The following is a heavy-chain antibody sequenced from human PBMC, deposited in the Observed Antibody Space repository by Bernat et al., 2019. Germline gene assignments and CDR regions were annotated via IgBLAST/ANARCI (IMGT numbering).Heavy chain of an antibody. D-gene: IGHD5-12*01. CDR3: ARGVATDDAFDI. J-gene: IGHJ3*02. CDR1: GGSISSYY. CDR2: IYYSGST. V-gene: IGHV4-59*01. Sequence: QVQLQESGPGLVKPSETLSLTCTVSGGSISSYYWSWIRQPPGKGLEWIGYIYYSGSTNYNPSLKSRVTISVDTSKNQFSLKLSSVTAADTAVYYCARGVATDDAFDIWGQGTMVTVSS.